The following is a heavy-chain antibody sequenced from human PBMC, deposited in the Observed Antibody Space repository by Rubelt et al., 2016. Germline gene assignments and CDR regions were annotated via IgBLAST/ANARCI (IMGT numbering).Heavy chain of an antibody. CDR3: ARSTGDIVVVPVDY. V-gene: IGHV4-59*05. CDR2: IYCSEST. J-gene: IGHJ4*02. Sequence: QVQLQESGPGLVKPSETLSLTCTVSGGSISSYYWSWIRQPPGKGLEWIGSIYCSESTYYSPSFESRVTISVDTSKNQFSLNVGSVTAADTAVYYCARSTGDIVVVPVDYWGQGTLVTVSS. D-gene: IGHD2-2*01. CDR1: GGSISSYY.